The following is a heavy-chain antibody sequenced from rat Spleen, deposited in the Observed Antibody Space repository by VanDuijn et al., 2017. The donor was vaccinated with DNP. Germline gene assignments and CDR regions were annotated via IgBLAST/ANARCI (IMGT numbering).Heavy chain of an antibody. V-gene: IGHV2-30*01. CDR2: MWTNGTT. J-gene: IGHJ4*01. CDR3: ARGPGYPLYVMDA. Sequence: QVQLKESGPGLVQPSQTLSLTCTVSGFSLTSYNVHWVRQPPGKGLEWMGIMWTNGTTDYNSVLKSRLNISRDTSKRQVFLKMNSLQTEDIATYYCARGPGYPLYVMDAWGQGASVTVSS. D-gene: IGHD1-4*01. CDR1: GFSLTSYN.